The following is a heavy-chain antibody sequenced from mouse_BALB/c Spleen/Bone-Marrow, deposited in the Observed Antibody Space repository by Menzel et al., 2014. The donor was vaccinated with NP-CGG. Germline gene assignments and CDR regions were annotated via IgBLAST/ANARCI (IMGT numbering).Heavy chain of an antibody. J-gene: IGHJ4*01. V-gene: IGHV1-20*02. D-gene: IGHD2-3*01. CDR3: ARGGLLRAMDY. Sequence: EVQVVESGPELVKPGASVKISCKASGYSFTDYFMNWVKQSHEKSLGWIGRINPYNGDTFYNQKFKGKATLTVDKSSSAAHMELRSLASEDSAVYYCARGGLLRAMDYWGQGTSVTVSS. CDR2: INPYNGDT. CDR1: GYSFTDYF.